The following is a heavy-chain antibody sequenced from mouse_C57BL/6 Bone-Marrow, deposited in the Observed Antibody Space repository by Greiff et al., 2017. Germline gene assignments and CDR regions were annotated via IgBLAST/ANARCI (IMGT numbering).Heavy chain of an antibody. CDR3: ARDIYYYGSSYSWFAY. V-gene: IGHV5-4*01. CDR1: GFTFSSYA. J-gene: IGHJ3*01. Sequence: EVQRVESGGGLVKPGGSLKLSCAASGFTFSSYAMSWVRQTPEQRLEWVATISDGGSYTYYPDNVKGRFTISRDNAKNNLYLQMSHLKSEDTAMYYCARDIYYYGSSYSWFAYWGQGTLVTVSA. D-gene: IGHD1-1*01. CDR2: ISDGGSYT.